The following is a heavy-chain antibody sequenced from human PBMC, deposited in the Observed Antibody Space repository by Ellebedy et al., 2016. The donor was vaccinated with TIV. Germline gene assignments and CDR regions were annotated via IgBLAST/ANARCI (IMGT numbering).Heavy chain of an antibody. CDR3: ARESYYGGNRYFDS. D-gene: IGHD4-23*01. CDR1: GFIFSDYY. Sequence: GESLKISXVASGFIFSDYYMSWIRQAPGKGLEWLSYISSSGSSMYYADSVKGRFTISRDNAKNSLYLQMNSLRAEDTAVYSCARESYYGGNRYFDSWGQGTLVTVSS. J-gene: IGHJ4*02. V-gene: IGHV3-11*01. CDR2: ISSSGSSM.